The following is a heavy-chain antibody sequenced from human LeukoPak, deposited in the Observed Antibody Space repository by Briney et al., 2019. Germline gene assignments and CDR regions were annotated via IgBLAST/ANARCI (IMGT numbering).Heavy chain of an antibody. Sequence: SVTVSFKASGGTFSSYAISWVRQAPGQGLEWMGGIIPIFGTANYAQKFLGRVTITADESTSTAYMELSSLRSEDTAVYYCARVAGDSSGWYRYFDYWGQGTLVTVSS. CDR1: GGTFSSYA. J-gene: IGHJ4*02. CDR2: IIPIFGTA. D-gene: IGHD6-19*01. V-gene: IGHV1-69*01. CDR3: ARVAGDSSGWYRYFDY.